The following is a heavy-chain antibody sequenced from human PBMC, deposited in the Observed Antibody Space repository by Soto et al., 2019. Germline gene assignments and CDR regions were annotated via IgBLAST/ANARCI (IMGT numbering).Heavy chain of an antibody. CDR2: ISSFSNYM. J-gene: IGHJ6*02. CDR1: GFTFNPYS. D-gene: IGHD3-9*01. Sequence: GGSLRLSCAVSGFTFNPYSMSRVRQAPGKGLEWVSSISSFSNYMYYTDSVKGRFTISRDNARNSLYLQMNSLRAEDTAVYYCARAGGYIFFFTQKTAYDMDVWGQGTTVTVSS. V-gene: IGHV3-21*01. CDR3: ARAGGYIFFFTQKTAYDMDV.